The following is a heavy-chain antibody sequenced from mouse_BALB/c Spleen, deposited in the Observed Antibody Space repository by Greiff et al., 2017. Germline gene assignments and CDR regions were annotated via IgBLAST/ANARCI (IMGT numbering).Heavy chain of an antibody. Sequence: EVQLVESGAELVKPGASVKLSCTASGFNIKDTYMHWVKQRPEQGLEWIGRIDPANGNTKYDPKFQGKATITADTSSNTAYLQLSSLTSEDTAVYYCARWGDGYLFAYWGQGTLVTVSA. J-gene: IGHJ3*01. CDR1: GFNIKDTY. CDR3: ARWGDGYLFAY. V-gene: IGHV14-3*02. CDR2: IDPANGNT. D-gene: IGHD2-3*01.